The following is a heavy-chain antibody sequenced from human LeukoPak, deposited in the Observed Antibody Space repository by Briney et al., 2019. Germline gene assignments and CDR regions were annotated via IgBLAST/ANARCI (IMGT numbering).Heavy chain of an antibody. CDR1: GYTFTSYG. Sequence: ASVKVSCKASGYTFTSYGISWVRQAPGQGLEWMGWISAYNGNTNYAQELQGRVTMTTDTSTSTAYMELRSLRSDDTAVYYCARGPGMDIVVVVATRGYFDYWGQGTLVTVSS. CDR3: ARGPGMDIVVVVATRGYFDY. CDR2: ISAYNGNT. D-gene: IGHD2-15*01. V-gene: IGHV1-18*01. J-gene: IGHJ4*02.